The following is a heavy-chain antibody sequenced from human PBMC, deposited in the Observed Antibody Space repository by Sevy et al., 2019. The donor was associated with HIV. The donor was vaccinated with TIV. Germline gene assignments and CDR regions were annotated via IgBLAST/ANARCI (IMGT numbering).Heavy chain of an antibody. CDR3: ARDKAVGYSYSDWYFDL. CDR2: ISSSSSTI. J-gene: IGHJ2*01. CDR1: GFTFSSYS. D-gene: IGHD5-18*01. V-gene: IGHV3-48*02. Sequence: GGSLRLSCAASGFTFSSYSMNWVRQAPGKGLEWVSYISSSSSTIYYADSVKGRFTISRGNAKNSLYLQMNSLRDEDTAVYYCARDKAVGYSYSDWYFDLWGRGTLVTVSS.